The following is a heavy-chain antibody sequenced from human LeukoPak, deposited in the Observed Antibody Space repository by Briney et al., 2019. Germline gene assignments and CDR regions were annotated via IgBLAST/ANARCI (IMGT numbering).Heavy chain of an antibody. CDR2: IRSKANNYAT. V-gene: IGHV3-73*01. D-gene: IGHD3-22*01. CDR1: GFSFSGSD. J-gene: IGHJ4*02. CDR3: MAAVDLGSGYWEVY. Sequence: GGSLRLSCAASGFSFSGSDIHWVRQASGKGLEWVGHIRSKANNYATESSASVKGRFTISRVESKNTAYLQMNSLKTEDTAVYYCMAAVDLGSGYWEVYWGQGTLVTVSS.